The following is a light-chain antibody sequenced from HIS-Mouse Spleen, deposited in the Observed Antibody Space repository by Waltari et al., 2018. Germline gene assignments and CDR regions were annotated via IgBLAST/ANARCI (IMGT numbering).Light chain of an antibody. J-gene: IGLJ2*01. V-gene: IGLV3-10*01. CDR3: YSTDSSGNHRV. Sequence: SYEPTQPPSVSVSPGQTARTTCSGDALPKKAAYWYQQKSGQAPVLVIYEDSKRPSGIPERFSGSSSGTMATLTISGAQVEDEADYYCYSTDSSGNHRVFGGGTKLTVL. CDR1: ALPKKA. CDR2: EDS.